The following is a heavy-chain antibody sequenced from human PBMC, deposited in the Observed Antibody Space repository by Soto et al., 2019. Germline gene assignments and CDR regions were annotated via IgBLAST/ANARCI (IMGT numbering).Heavy chain of an antibody. V-gene: IGHV1-8*01. D-gene: IGHD2-2*01. CDR3: ARVGALGYCSSTSCPDFDY. Sequence: QVQLVQSGAEVKKPGASVKVSCKASGYTFTSYDINWVRQATGQGLAWMGWMNPNRGNTGYAQKFQGRVPMTRNTSISTAYLELSSLRSEDTAVYYCARVGALGYCSSTSCPDFDYWGQGTLVTVSS. CDR1: GYTFTSYD. J-gene: IGHJ4*02. CDR2: MNPNRGNT.